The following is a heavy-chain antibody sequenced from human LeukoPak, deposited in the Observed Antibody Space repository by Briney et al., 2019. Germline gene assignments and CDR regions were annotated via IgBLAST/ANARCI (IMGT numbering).Heavy chain of an antibody. CDR3: AKGRVVPAALLDY. CDR2: ISGSGDTT. D-gene: IGHD2-15*01. Sequence: GGSLRLSCAASGFTFSSYAMSWVRQAPGKGLEWISAISGSGDTTNYADSVKGRFTISRDNSKNTLFLQMNSLRADDTAVYYCAKGRVVPAALLDYWGQGTLVTVSS. V-gene: IGHV3-23*01. J-gene: IGHJ4*02. CDR1: GFTFSSYA.